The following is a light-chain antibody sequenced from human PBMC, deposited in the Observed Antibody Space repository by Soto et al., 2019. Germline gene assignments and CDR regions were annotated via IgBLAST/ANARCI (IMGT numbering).Light chain of an antibody. CDR3: QQYNNLHWT. CDR1: QSVSSN. Sequence: EIVMTQSPATLSVSPGERATLSCRASQSVSSNLAWYQQKPGQAPRLLIYGASTRATGIPARFSGSGSGTEFTLIISSLQSEDFAVYYCQQYNNLHWTFGQGTKVEIK. CDR2: GAS. V-gene: IGKV3-15*01. J-gene: IGKJ1*01.